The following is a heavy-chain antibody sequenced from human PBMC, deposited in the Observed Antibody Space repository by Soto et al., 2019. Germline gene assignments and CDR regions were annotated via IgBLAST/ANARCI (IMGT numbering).Heavy chain of an antibody. Sequence: SETLSLTCPVYGGPFSCYYWSWIRQPPGKGLEWIGEINHSGSTNYNPSLKSRVTISVDTSKNQFSLNLNSVTASDTAVYFCVSQRTTVITQAYFDYWGPGALVTVSS. J-gene: IGHJ4*02. CDR2: INHSGST. CDR3: VSQRTTVITQAYFDY. CDR1: GGPFSCYY. V-gene: IGHV4-34*01. D-gene: IGHD4-4*01.